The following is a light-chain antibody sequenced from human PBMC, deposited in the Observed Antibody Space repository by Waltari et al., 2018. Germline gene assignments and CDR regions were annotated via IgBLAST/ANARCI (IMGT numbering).Light chain of an antibody. CDR2: RNN. Sequence: QSVLTQPPSASGTPGQRVTISCSGSSDNIGTNSVNWYQQLPRTAPKPLIHRNNQRPSGVPDGFSGSKSGTSASLAISGLLSDDEADYYCAAWDDSLNGYLFGTGTKVTVL. J-gene: IGLJ1*01. CDR1: SDNIGTNS. V-gene: IGLV1-44*01. CDR3: AAWDDSLNGYL.